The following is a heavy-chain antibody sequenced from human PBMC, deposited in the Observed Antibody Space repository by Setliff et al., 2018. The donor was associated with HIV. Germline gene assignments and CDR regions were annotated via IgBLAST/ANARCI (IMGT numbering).Heavy chain of an antibody. CDR3: ARSGDGDYYYYMDV. D-gene: IGHD7-27*01. Sequence: PGGSLRLSCAASGFTFSGYSMNWVRQAPGKGLEWVSSISSSSSYIYYADSVRGRFTISRDNAKNSLNLQMNSLRAEDTAVYYCARSGDGDYYYYMDVWGKGTTVTVSS. CDR1: GFTFSGYS. CDR2: ISSSSSYI. J-gene: IGHJ6*03. V-gene: IGHV3-21*01.